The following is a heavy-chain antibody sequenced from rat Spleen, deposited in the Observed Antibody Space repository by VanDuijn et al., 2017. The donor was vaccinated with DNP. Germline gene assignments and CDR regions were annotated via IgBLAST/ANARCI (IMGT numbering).Heavy chain of an antibody. V-gene: IGHV5-22*01. J-gene: IGHJ2*01. D-gene: IGHD1-11*01. CDR1: GFTFSDYY. CDR2: ISYAGGST. Sequence: EVQLVESGGGLVQPGRSLKLSCAASGFTFSDYYMAWVRQAPTKGLELVAYISYAGGSTYHGDSVKGRFTISRDNAESTLYLQMNSLRAEDMATYFWARHGRRVFDYWGQGVMVTVSS. CDR3: ARHGRRVFDY.